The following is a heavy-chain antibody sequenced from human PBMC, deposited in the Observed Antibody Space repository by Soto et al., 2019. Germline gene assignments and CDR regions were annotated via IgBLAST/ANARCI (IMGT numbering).Heavy chain of an antibody. V-gene: IGHV3-15*01. CDR2: IKSETDGGTT. J-gene: IGHJ4*02. Sequence: PGGSPRLSCAASGITFSNAWMSWVRQAPGKGLEWVGRIKSETDGGTTDYAAPVKGRFTISRDDSKNTPYLQMNSLRTEDTAVYYCTTSLGRYCSYNSCLGPLNGFDYWGQGALVTVPS. CDR1: GITFSNAW. CDR3: TTSLGRYCSYNSCLGPLNGFDY. D-gene: IGHD2-2*01.